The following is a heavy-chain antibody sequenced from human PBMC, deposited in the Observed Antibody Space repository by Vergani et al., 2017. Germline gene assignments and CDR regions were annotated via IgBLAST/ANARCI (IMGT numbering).Heavy chain of an antibody. CDR2: IYYSGST. CDR3: ARHWAVVAANNWLDP. V-gene: IGHV4-59*01. J-gene: IGHJ5*02. D-gene: IGHD2-15*01. CDR1: GGSISSYY. Sequence: QVQLQESGPGLVKPSETLSLTCTVSGGSISSYYWSWIRQPPGKGLEWIGYIYYSGSTNYNPSLKSRVTISVDTSKNQFSLKLSSVTAADTAVYYCARHWAVVAANNWLDPWGQGTLVTVSS.